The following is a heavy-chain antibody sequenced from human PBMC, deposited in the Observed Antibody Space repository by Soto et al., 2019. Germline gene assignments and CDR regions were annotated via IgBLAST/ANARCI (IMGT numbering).Heavy chain of an antibody. Sequence: SETLSLTCTVSGGSISSGDYYWSWIRQPPGKGLEWIGYIYYSGSTYYNPSLKSRVTISVDTSKNQFSLKLSSVTAADTAVYYCARGDKYSYGSNFDYWDQGTLVTVSS. CDR3: ARGDKYSYGSNFDY. CDR1: GGSISSGDYY. D-gene: IGHD5-18*01. CDR2: IYYSGST. J-gene: IGHJ4*02. V-gene: IGHV4-30-4*01.